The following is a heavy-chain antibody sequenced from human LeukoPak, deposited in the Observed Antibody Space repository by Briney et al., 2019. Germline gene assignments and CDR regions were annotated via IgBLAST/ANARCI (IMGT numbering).Heavy chain of an antibody. V-gene: IGHV1-18*01. CDR2: FSAYNGNT. Sequence: GASVKVSCKASGYTFTSYGISWVRQAPGQGLEGMGCFSAYNGNTNYAQKLQGRVTMTTDTSTSTAYMELRSLRSDDTAVYYCARVPRLFSGSYSDYWGQGTLVTVSS. J-gene: IGHJ4*02. CDR3: ARVPRLFSGSYSDY. CDR1: GYTFTSYG. D-gene: IGHD1-26*01.